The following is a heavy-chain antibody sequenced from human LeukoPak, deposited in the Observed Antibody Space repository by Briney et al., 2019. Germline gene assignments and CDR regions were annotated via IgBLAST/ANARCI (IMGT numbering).Heavy chain of an antibody. D-gene: IGHD3-22*01. V-gene: IGHV1-46*01. CDR1: GYTFTSYY. CDR2: INPSGAST. J-gene: IGHJ4*02. CDR3: ARGAGPGYYDSSGYYWGTASDFDY. Sequence: GASVKVSCKASGYTFTSYYMHWVRQAPGQGLEWMGIINPSGASTTYAQKFQGRVTLTRDMSTSTDYLELSSLRSEDTAVYYCARGAGPGYYDSSGYYWGTASDFDYWGQGTLVTVSS.